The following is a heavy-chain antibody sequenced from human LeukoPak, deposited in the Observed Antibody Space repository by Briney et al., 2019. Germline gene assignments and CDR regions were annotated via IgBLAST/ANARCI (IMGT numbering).Heavy chain of an antibody. Sequence: ASVKVSCKASGYSFTSYYIHWVRQAPGQGLEWMGIINTRGGSTSYAQKFQGRVTMTRDMSTSTVYMYLSSLRSEDTAVYYCARSPPHCSGGSCYCTWGQGTLVTVSS. CDR1: GYSFTSYY. J-gene: IGHJ5*02. V-gene: IGHV1-46*01. D-gene: IGHD2-15*01. CDR2: INTRGGST. CDR3: ARSPPHCSGGSCYCT.